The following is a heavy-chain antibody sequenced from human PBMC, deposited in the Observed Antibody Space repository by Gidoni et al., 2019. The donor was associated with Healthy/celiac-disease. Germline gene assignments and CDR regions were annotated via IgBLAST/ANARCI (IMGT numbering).Heavy chain of an antibody. D-gene: IGHD3-22*01. V-gene: IGHV4-30-2*01. Sequence: QLQLQESGSGLVKPSQTLSLTCAVSGGSISRGGYSWSWIRQPPGKGLEWIGYIYHSGSTYYNPSLKSRVTISVDRSKNQFSLKLSSVTAADTAVYYCARGPYYYDSSGYYRWQDVNYGMDVWGQGTTVTVSS. CDR3: ARGPYYYDSSGYYRWQDVNYGMDV. CDR2: IYHSGST. CDR1: GGSISRGGYS. J-gene: IGHJ6*02.